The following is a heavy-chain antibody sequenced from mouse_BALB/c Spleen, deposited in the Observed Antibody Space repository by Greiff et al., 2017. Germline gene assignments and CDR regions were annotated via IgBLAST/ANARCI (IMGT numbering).Heavy chain of an antibody. CDR3: ARSGGNYFFAY. CDR2: ISSGSSTI. V-gene: IGHV5-17*02. J-gene: IGHJ3*01. CDR1: GFTFSSFG. Sequence: EVNVVESGGGLVQPGGSRKLSCAASGFTFSSFGMHWVRQAPEKGLEWVAYISSGSSTIYYADTVKGRFTISRDNPKNTLFLQMTSLRSEDTAMYYCARSGGNYFFAYWGQGTLVTVSA. D-gene: IGHD2-1*01.